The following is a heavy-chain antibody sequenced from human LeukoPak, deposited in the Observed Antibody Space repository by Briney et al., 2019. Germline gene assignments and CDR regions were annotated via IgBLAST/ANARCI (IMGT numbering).Heavy chain of an antibody. CDR3: AKEPQPYYEENYFDH. Sequence: PGGSLRLSCEASGFNFNVYGIHWVRQTPGKGLEWLAFIRYDGSHIYYADPVKGRFTISRDNSKNTVHLQMDSLRPEDTAVYFCAKEPQPYYEENYFDHWGQGTLVTVSS. J-gene: IGHJ4*02. CDR2: IRYDGSHI. V-gene: IGHV3-30*02. D-gene: IGHD3-16*01. CDR1: GFNFNVYG.